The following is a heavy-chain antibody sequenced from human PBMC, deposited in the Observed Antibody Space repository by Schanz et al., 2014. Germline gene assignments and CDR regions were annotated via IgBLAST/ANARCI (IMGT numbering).Heavy chain of an antibody. J-gene: IGHJ3*02. CDR3: ARRDNYLSAFDI. V-gene: IGHV4-39*01. CDR1: GASISGSSDY. CDR2: IYYTGTT. D-gene: IGHD4-4*01. Sequence: QLQLQESGPGLVKPSETLSLTCPVSGASISGSSDYWGWIRQSPGKGLEWIGNIYYTGTTYYNPSLKGRVSISVDTSKNRASLKLPSVTAADTAVFYCARRDNYLSAFDIWGQGTMVTVSS.